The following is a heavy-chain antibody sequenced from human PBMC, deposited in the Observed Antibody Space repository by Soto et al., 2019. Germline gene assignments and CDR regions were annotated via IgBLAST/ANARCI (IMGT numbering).Heavy chain of an antibody. CDR1: GFTFSSYS. J-gene: IGHJ3*02. D-gene: IGHD3-22*01. Sequence: GGSLRLSCAASGFTFSSYSMNWVRQAPGKGLEWVSSISSSSSYIYYADSVKGRFTISRDNAKNSLYLQMNSLRAEDTAVYYCASGLAMIGPLQAFDIWGQGTMVTVSS. V-gene: IGHV3-21*01. CDR3: ASGLAMIGPLQAFDI. CDR2: ISSSSSYI.